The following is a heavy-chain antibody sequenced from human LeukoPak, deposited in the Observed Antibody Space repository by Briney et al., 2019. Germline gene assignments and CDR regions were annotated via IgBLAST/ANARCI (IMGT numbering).Heavy chain of an antibody. J-gene: IGHJ4*02. CDR3: ARESGYAVGDY. CDR2: IYTDGST. V-gene: IGHV3-53*01. D-gene: IGHD5-12*01. Sequence: GGSLRLSCAASGFTVSSHYMSWFRQAPGMGLEWVSAIYTDGSTYYTYSVKGRFTISRDNFKNTLFLQMNTLRAEDTAVYYCARESGYAVGDYWGQGTLVTVSS. CDR1: GFTVSSHY.